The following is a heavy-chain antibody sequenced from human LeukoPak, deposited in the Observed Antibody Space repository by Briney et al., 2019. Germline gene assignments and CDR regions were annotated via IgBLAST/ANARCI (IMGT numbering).Heavy chain of an antibody. CDR3: ARDARGYDIMTANFDY. D-gene: IGHD3-9*01. Sequence: ASVKVSCKASGYTFTGYYMHWVRQAPGQGLEWMGWINPNSGGTNYAQKFQGRVTMTRDTSISTAYMELSRLRSDDTAVYYCARDARGYDIMTANFDYWGQGTLVTVSS. V-gene: IGHV1-2*02. CDR1: GYTFTGYY. CDR2: INPNSGGT. J-gene: IGHJ4*02.